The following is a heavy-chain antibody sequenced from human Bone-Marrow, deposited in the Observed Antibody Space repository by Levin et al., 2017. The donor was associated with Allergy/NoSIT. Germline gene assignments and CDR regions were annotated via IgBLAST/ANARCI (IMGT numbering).Heavy chain of an antibody. J-gene: IGHJ4*02. Sequence: SQTLSLTCSVSGGSMSPSYWSWIRQTPGRGLEWIGYIFHSGSTSYNPSLEGRVTISIDKSRTQFSLKLSSVTAADTALYFCARARDSYGYLPLDYWGQGTLAIVS. D-gene: IGHD5-18*01. V-gene: IGHV4-59*01. CDR2: IFHSGST. CDR1: GGSMSPSY. CDR3: ARARDSYGYLPLDY.